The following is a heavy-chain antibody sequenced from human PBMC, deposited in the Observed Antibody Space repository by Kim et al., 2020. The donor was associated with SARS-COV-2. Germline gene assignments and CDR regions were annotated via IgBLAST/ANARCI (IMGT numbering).Heavy chain of an antibody. D-gene: IGHD5-18*01. J-gene: IGHJ5*02. CDR3: AGVGTSGYSYGQNWFDP. V-gene: IGHV4-39*01. Sequence: SETLSLTCTVSGGSISSSSYYWGWIRQPPGKGLEWIGSIYYSGSTYYNPSLKSRVTISVDTSKNQFSLKLSSVTAADTAVYYCAGVGTSGYSYGQNWFDPWGQGTLVTVSS. CDR1: GGSISSSSYY. CDR2: IYYSGST.